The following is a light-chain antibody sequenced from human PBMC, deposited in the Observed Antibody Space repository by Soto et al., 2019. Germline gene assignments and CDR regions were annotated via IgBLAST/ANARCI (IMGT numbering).Light chain of an antibody. CDR1: QNISRW. CDR3: QQYSGYPYT. CDR2: KAS. V-gene: IGKV1-5*03. J-gene: IGKJ2*01. Sequence: DIQMTQSPSTLSASVGDRVTITCRASQNISRWLAWYQQTPGKPPNLLIYKASTLESGVPSRFSGSGSGAEFTLTISSLQPEDFATYYCQQYSGYPYTFGQETKLDIK.